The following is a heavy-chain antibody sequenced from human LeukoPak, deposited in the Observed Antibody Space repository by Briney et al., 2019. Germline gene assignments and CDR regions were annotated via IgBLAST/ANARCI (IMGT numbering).Heavy chain of an antibody. V-gene: IGHV3-74*01. CDR3: ARVPNWFDP. Sequence: GGSPRLSCAASGFTFSSYWMHWVRQAPGKGLVWVSRINSDGSVTNYADSVKGRFTISRDNAKNTLYLQMNSLRGEDTAVYYCARVPNWFDPWGQGTLVTVPS. J-gene: IGHJ5*02. CDR2: INSDGSVT. CDR1: GFTFSSYW.